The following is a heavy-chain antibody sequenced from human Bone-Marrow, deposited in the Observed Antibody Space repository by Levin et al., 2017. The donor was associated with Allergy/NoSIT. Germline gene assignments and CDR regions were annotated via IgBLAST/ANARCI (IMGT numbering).Heavy chain of an antibody. D-gene: IGHD6-13*01. Sequence: PGGSLRLSCAASGFTFDDYAMHWVRQAPGKGLEWVSGISWNSGSIGYADSVKGRFTISRDNAKNSLYLQMNSLRAEDTALYYCAKDIYDALSESKAAAGQSTRFDYWGQGTLVTVSS. CDR1: GFTFDDYA. J-gene: IGHJ4*02. CDR3: AKDIYDALSESKAAAGQSTRFDY. V-gene: IGHV3-9*01. CDR2: ISWNSGSI.